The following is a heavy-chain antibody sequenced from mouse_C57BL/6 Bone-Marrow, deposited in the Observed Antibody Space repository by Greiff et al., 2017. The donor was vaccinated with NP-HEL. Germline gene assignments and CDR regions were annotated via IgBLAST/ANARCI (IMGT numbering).Heavy chain of an antibody. CDR3: ARSSYGSSYGY. CDR1: GYTFTSYW. CDR2: IDPSDSYT. J-gene: IGHJ2*01. D-gene: IGHD1-1*01. V-gene: IGHV1-50*01. Sequence: QVQLQQPGAELVKPGASVKLSCKASGYTFTSYWMQWVKQRPGQGLEWIGEIDPSDSYTKYNQKLKGKATLTVDTSSSTDYMQHSSLTSDDSAVYYCARSSYGSSYGYWGQGTTLTVSS.